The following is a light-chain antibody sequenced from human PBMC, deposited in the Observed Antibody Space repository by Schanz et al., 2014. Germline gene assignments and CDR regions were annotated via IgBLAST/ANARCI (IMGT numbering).Light chain of an antibody. CDR2: DVS. V-gene: IGLV2-14*01. Sequence: QSVLTQPASVSGSPGQSITISCTGTSSDVGFYNYVSWYQQHPGKAPKLMIYDVSNRPSGVSSRFSGSKSGNTASLTISGLQAEDEADYYCCAYAGGATYVFGTGTKLTVL. J-gene: IGLJ1*01. CDR3: CAYAGGATYV. CDR1: SSDVGFYNY.